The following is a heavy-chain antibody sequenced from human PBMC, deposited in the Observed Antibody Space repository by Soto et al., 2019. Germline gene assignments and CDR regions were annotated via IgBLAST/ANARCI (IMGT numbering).Heavy chain of an antibody. D-gene: IGHD4-17*01. CDR1: GGSISSSIYF. V-gene: IGHV4-39*01. CDR2: IYYSGST. J-gene: IGHJ4*02. Sequence: QLQLQESGAGLVKPSETLSLTCTVSGGSISSSIYFWGWIRQPPGKGLEWIGRIYYSGSTYCNSSLKSRVPQSVDTSRYQFSLKLTAVTAADTAVYCCATLPHYADTTAGFWGQGTLVTFSP. CDR3: ATLPHYADTTAGF.